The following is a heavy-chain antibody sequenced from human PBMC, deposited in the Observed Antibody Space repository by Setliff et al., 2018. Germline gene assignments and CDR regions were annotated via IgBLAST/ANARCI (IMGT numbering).Heavy chain of an antibody. Sequence: GGSLRLSCTASGFTFGDYAMSWVRQAHGKGLEWVGFIRSKAYGGTTEYAASVKGRFTISRDDSKSIAYLHMNSLKTEDTAVYYCTYYCSSTSCYRDLDWFDPWGQGTLVTVSS. CDR2: IRSKAYGGTT. CDR1: GFTFGDYA. D-gene: IGHD2-2*01. J-gene: IGHJ5*02. V-gene: IGHV3-49*04. CDR3: TYYCSSTSCYRDLDWFDP.